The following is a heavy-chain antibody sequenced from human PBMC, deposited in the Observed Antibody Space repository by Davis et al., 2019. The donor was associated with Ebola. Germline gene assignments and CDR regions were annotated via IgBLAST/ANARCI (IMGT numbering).Heavy chain of an antibody. V-gene: IGHV3-30*04. Sequence: PGGSLRLSCAASGFTFRNYAMHWVRQAQGKGLEWVAVVSHSERERFYADPVKGRFTISRDNSENTLYLQMSSLTVDDTAVYYCVRAVFHEVLDYWGQGTPVTVSS. CDR1: GFTFRNYA. D-gene: IGHD3-3*01. CDR3: VRAVFHEVLDY. CDR2: VSHSERER. J-gene: IGHJ4*02.